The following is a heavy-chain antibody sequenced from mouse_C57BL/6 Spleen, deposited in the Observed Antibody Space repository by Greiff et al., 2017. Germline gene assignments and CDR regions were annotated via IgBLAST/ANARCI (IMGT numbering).Heavy chain of an antibody. CDR1: GYTFTSYW. V-gene: IGHV1-59*01. J-gene: IGHJ2*01. D-gene: IGHD2-3*01. CDR3: ARGGDGYYYFDY. Sequence: QVQLQQSGAELVRPGTSVKLSCKASGYTFTSYWMHWVKQRPGQGLEWIGVIDPSDSYTNYNQKFKGKATLTVDTSSSTAYMQLSSLTSEDSAVYYCARGGDGYYYFDYWGQGTTLTVSS. CDR2: IDPSDSYT.